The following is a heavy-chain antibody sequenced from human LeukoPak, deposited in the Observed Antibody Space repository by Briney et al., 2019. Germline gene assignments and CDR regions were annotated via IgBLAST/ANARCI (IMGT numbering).Heavy chain of an antibody. CDR1: GFSLSTSGVG. D-gene: IGHD1-26*01. J-gene: IGHJ4*02. V-gene: IGHV2-5*02. Sequence: KKSGPTLVNPTQTLTLTCTFSGFSLSTSGVGVGWIRQPPGKALEWLALIYWDDGKRYSPSLKSRLTITKDTSKNQVVLTMTNMDPVDTATYYCAHSIPGGSFLPGGFDYWGQGTLVTVSS. CDR3: AHSIPGGSFLPGGFDY. CDR2: IYWDDGK.